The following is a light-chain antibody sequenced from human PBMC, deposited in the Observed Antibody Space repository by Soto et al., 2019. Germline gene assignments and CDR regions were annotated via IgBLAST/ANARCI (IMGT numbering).Light chain of an antibody. CDR3: EQYSRLWS. J-gene: IGKJ1*01. CDR2: GAS. Sequence: DSVTITFRASESISTWLAWYQQKPGKAPKLLIYGASSLESGVPPRLSGDGSETEFTLTISSLHREDFGTYYCEQYSRLWSFGQGTKVDIK. V-gene: IGKV1-5*03. CDR1: ESISTW.